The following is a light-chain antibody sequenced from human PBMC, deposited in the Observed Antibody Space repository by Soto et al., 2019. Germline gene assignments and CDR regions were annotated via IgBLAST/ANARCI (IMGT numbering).Light chain of an antibody. CDR2: DAS. J-gene: IGKJ4*01. V-gene: IGKV3-11*01. CDR1: QSVSVY. CDR3: QQRSNLIT. Sequence: EIVLTQSPATLSVSPGERATLSCRASQSVSVYLDWYQQKSGQAPRLLIFDASKRATGIPDRFSGSGSGTDFTLTISSLESEDFAVYYCQQRSNLITFGGGTKVDIK.